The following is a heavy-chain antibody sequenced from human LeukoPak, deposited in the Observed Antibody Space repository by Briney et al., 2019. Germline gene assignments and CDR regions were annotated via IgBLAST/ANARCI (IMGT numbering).Heavy chain of an antibody. Sequence: PSETLSLTCAVYGGSFSGYYWSWIRQPPGKGLEWIGEINHSGSTNYNPSLKSRVTISVDTSKNQFSLKLSSVTAADTAVYYCARWIVAVAGYFDYWGQGTLVTVSS. CDR1: GGSFSGYY. D-gene: IGHD6-19*01. CDR3: ARWIVAVAGYFDY. V-gene: IGHV4-34*01. J-gene: IGHJ4*02. CDR2: INHSGST.